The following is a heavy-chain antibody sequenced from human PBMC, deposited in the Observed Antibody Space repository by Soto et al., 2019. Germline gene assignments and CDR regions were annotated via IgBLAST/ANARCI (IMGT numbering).Heavy chain of an antibody. J-gene: IGHJ4*02. V-gene: IGHV3-64*01. Sequence: EVQLVESGGGLVQPGGSLRLSCAASGFTFSSYAMHWVRQAPGKGLEYVSTISINGGSTYYANSVKGIFTISRDNSKNTLYLQMGSLRAEDMAVYYCAREGGSYYFDYWGQGTLVTVSS. CDR3: AREGGSYYFDY. CDR2: ISINGGST. CDR1: GFTFSSYA. D-gene: IGHD1-26*01.